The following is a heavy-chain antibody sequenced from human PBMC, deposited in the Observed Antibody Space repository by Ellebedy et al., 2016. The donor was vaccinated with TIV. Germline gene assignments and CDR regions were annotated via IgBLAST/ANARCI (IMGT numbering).Heavy chain of an antibody. CDR2: IKQDGSEK. CDR3: ARPPGRGALDI. V-gene: IGHV3-7*01. CDR1: GFTFSSYS. D-gene: IGHD3-10*01. Sequence: GESLKISXAASGFTFSSYSMNWVRQAPGKGLEWVANIKQDGSEKYYVDSVKGRFTISRDNAKKSLYLQLNSLRAEDTAVYFCARPPGRGALDIWGQGTMVTVSS. J-gene: IGHJ3*02.